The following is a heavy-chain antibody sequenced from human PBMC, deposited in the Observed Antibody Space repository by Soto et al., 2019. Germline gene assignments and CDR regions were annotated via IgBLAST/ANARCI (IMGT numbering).Heavy chain of an antibody. V-gene: IGHV4-39*01. J-gene: IGHJ4*02. D-gene: IGHD6-19*01. Sequence: QLQLQESGPGLVKPSETLSLTCAVSGGSISSSSYYWGWIRQPPGKGLEWIGSIYYTGNTYYTPSLQSRVAISVDTSKNPFSLTLNSVTAADTAVYYCARRTVNIRTFYSGLKTHCFDYWGQGALVTVSS. CDR2: IYYTGNT. CDR1: GGSISSSSYY. CDR3: ARRTVNIRTFYSGLKTHCFDY.